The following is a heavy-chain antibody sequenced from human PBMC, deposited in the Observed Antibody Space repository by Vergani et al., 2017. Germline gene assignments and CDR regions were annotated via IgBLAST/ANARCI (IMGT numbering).Heavy chain of an antibody. Sequence: QVQLQESGPGLVKPSQTLSLTCTVSGGSFNDYWWTWIRQPPGKGLEWIGEIRHDGITHYSPSLKSRVTISIDTSTHQFSLNLRSVTAADTAVYYCAREGYCTNGVCFTLFDVWGQGALVTVSS. V-gene: IGHV4-34*09. CDR2: IRHDGIT. CDR1: GGSFNDYW. D-gene: IGHD2-8*01. J-gene: IGHJ4*02. CDR3: AREGYCTNGVCFTLFDV.